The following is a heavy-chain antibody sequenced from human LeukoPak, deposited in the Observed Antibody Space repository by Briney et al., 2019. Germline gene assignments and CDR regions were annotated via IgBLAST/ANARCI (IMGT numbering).Heavy chain of an antibody. Sequence: SETLSLTCTVSGDSISNSYWSWIRQSPGKGLEWIGYISYDGNTNYNPSLKSRITMSQDTSKNQFSLTLTSVTAADAAMYFCARGGPSSKYFDYWGQGTLVTVSS. CDR2: ISYDGNT. CDR1: GDSISNSY. J-gene: IGHJ4*02. CDR3: ARGGPSSKYFDY. V-gene: IGHV4-59*01. D-gene: IGHD6-6*01.